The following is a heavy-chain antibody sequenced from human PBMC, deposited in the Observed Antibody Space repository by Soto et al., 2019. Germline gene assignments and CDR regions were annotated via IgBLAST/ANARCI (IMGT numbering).Heavy chain of an antibody. CDR2: ISYDGSNK. V-gene: IGHV3-30-3*01. CDR3: ARDYGITGTTFDY. Sequence: QVQLVESGGGVVQPGRSLRLSCAASGFTFSSYAMHWVRQAPGKGLEWVAVISYDGSNKYYADSVKGRFTISRDNSKNTLYLQMNSLRAEDTAVYYCARDYGITGTTFDYWGQGTLVTVSS. J-gene: IGHJ4*02. CDR1: GFTFSSYA. D-gene: IGHD1-7*01.